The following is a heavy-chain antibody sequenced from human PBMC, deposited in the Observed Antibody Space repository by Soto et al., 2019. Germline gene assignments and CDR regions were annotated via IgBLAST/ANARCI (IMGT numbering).Heavy chain of an antibody. V-gene: IGHV4-30-4*01. CDR3: ARGRYNWNQGAFDI. CDR2: IYYSGST. D-gene: IGHD1-20*01. Sequence: TLSLTCTVSGGSISSNDYYWSWIRQPPGKGLEWIGYIYYSGSTYYNPSLKSRVTISADTSKTQFSLKLTSVTAADTAVYYCARGRYNWNQGAFDIWGQGTVVTVSS. J-gene: IGHJ3*02. CDR1: GGSISSNDYY.